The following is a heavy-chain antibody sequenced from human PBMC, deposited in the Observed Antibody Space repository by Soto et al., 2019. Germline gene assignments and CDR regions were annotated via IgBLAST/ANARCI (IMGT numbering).Heavy chain of an antibody. V-gene: IGHV1-18*04. CDR2: ISAYNGNT. Sequence: APVKVSCKASGYTFTSYGISWVRQAPGQGLEWMGWISAYNGNTNYAQKLQGRVTMTTDTSTSTAYMELRSLRSDDTAVYYCARDSWSGLTNAFDIWGQGTMVTVSS. CDR1: GYTFTSYG. D-gene: IGHD2-21*02. J-gene: IGHJ3*02. CDR3: ARDSWSGLTNAFDI.